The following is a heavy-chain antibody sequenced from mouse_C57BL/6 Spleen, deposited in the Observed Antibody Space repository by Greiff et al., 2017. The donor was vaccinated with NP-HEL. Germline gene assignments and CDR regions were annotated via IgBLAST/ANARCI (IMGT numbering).Heavy chain of an antibody. CDR2: IYPRRGNT. D-gene: IGHD1-1*01. J-gene: IGHJ2*01. Sequence: QVQLQQSGAELARPGASVKLSCKASGYTFTSYGISWVKQRTGQGLEWIGEIYPRRGNTYYNEKFKGKATLTADKSSSTAYMELRSLTSEDSAVYFCARSDGSSFDYWGQGTTLTVSS. CDR3: ARSDGSSFDY. V-gene: IGHV1-81*01. CDR1: GYTFTSYG.